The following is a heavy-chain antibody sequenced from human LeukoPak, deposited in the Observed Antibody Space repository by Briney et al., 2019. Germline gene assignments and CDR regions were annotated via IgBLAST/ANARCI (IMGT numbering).Heavy chain of an antibody. D-gene: IGHD6-19*01. V-gene: IGHV4-39*07. CDR3: ARDVLYMSGWGYNWFDP. Sequence: SETLSLTCTVSGGSISSSTYYWGWIRQPPGKGLEWIGSMYYGGSTYYNPPLKSRVTISVDTSKNQFSLKLSSVTAADTAVYYCARDVLYMSGWGYNWFDPWGQGTLVTVSS. J-gene: IGHJ5*02. CDR1: GGSISSSTYY. CDR2: MYYGGST.